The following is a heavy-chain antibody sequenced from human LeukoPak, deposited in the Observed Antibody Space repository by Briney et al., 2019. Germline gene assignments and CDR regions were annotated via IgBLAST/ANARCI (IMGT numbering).Heavy chain of an antibody. J-gene: IGHJ4*02. CDR1: GFTFSDYY. CDR3: ATNHDY. CDR2: IYSGGST. V-gene: IGHV3-53*01. Sequence: GGSLRLSCAASGFTFSDYYMSWIRQAPGKGLEWVSVIYSGGSTYYADSVKGRFTISRDNSKNTLYLQMNSLRAEDTAVYYCATNHDYWGQGTLVTVSS.